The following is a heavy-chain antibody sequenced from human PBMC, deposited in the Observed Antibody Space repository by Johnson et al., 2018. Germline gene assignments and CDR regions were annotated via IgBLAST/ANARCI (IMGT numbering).Heavy chain of an antibody. Sequence: QLVESGGGLVQPGRSLRLSCAASGFTFDDYAMHWVRQAPGKGLEWVSGISWNSGSIGYADSVKGRFTISRDNAKNSLYLQMNSLRAEDTALYYCAKDKSYSTPFIAFDIWGQGTMVTVSS. D-gene: IGHD2/OR15-2a*01. CDR1: GFTFDDYA. J-gene: IGHJ3*02. CDR3: AKDKSYSTPFIAFDI. V-gene: IGHV3-9*01. CDR2: ISWNSGSI.